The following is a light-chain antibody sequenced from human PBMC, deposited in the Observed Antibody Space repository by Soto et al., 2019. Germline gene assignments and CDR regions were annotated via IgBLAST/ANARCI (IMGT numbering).Light chain of an antibody. V-gene: IGKV3-11*01. J-gene: IGKJ5*01. CDR3: QQRSNWPPAIT. CDR2: DAS. Sequence: EVVLTQSPATLSLSPGESATLSCRASQSVTTFFAWYQQKPGLPPRLLIYDASTRATGIPARFSGSGSATDFTLTISRLEPEDFAVYYCQQRSNWPPAITFGQGTRL. CDR1: QSVTTF.